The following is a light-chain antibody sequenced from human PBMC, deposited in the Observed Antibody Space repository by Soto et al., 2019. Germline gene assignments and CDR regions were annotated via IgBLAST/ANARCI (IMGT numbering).Light chain of an antibody. CDR3: SSYAGSNNLI. Sequence: QSALTQPPSASGSPGQSVTISCTGTSSDLGDYDYVSWYQQRPGKAPKLMIYEVNKRPSGVPDRFSGSKSGNTASLTVTGLQAEDEADYYCSSYAGSNNLIFGGGTKLNVL. CDR2: EVN. CDR1: SSDLGDYDY. V-gene: IGLV2-8*01. J-gene: IGLJ2*01.